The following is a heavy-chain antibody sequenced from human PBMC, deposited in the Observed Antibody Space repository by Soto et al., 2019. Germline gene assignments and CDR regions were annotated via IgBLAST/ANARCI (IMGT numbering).Heavy chain of an antibody. CDR1: GFTFTSYA. J-gene: IGHJ4*02. CDR2: ISGSGGST. V-gene: IGHV3-23*01. CDR3: AKGHSPNLRVLDTTYFFDY. D-gene: IGHD2-8*02. Sequence: EVQLLESGGGLVQPGGSLRLSCAASGFTFTSYAMSWVRQAPGKGLEWVSAISGSGGSTNYADSVKGRFNIARDNSKKTLYVQMSSLIAEDTAVYYCAKGHSPNLRVLDTTYFFDYWGQGTLVTVSS.